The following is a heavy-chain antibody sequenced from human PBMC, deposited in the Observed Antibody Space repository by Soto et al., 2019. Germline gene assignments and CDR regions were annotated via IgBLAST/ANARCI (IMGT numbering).Heavy chain of an antibody. V-gene: IGHV4-30-2*01. CDR1: GGSISSGGYS. J-gene: IGHJ6*02. Sequence: PSETLSLTCAVSGGSISSGGYSWSWIRQPPGKGLEWIGYIYHSGYTYCNPSLKSRVTISVDTSKNQFSLKLSSVTAADTAVYYCARGGATVTTMEYYYYGMDVWGQGTTVTVSS. CDR3: ARGGATVTTMEYYYYGMDV. CDR2: IYHSGYT. D-gene: IGHD4-17*01.